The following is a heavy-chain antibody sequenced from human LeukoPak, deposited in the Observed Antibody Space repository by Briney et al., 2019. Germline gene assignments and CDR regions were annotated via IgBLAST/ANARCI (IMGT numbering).Heavy chain of an antibody. CDR2: IIPIFGTA. CDR3: ARGRLAARSRVMDV. D-gene: IGHD6-6*01. V-gene: IGHV1-69*05. CDR1: GGTFSSYA. J-gene: IGHJ6*03. Sequence: SVKVSCKASGGTFSSYAISWVRQAPGQGLEWMGGIIPIFGTANYAQKFQGRVTITTDESTSTAYMELSSLRPEDTAVYYCARGRLAARSRVMDVWGKGTTVTVSS.